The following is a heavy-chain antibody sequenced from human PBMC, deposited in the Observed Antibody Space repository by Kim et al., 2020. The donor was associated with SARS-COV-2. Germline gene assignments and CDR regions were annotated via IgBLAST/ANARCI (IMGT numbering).Heavy chain of an antibody. J-gene: IGHJ4*02. CDR3: AADYCSGGSCYLQLDY. CDR2: IVVGSGNT. CDR1: GFTFTSSA. Sequence: SVKVSCKASGFTFTSSAVQWVRQARGQRLEWIGWIVVGSGNTNYAQKFQERVTITRDMSTSTAYMELSSLRSEDTAVYYCAADYCSGGSCYLQLDYWGQGTLVTVSS. V-gene: IGHV1-58*01. D-gene: IGHD2-15*01.